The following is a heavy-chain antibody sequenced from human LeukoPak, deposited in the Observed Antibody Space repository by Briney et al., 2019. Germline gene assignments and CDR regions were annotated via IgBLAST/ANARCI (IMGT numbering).Heavy chain of an antibody. CDR3: AKDSGGPPWSKIGVVIHFDY. V-gene: IGHV3-23*01. CDR2: ISGSGGST. CDR1: GFIFSSYA. J-gene: IGHJ4*02. Sequence: GGSLRLSCAASGFIFSSYAMSWVRQAPGKGLEWVSAISGSGGSTYYADSVKGRFTISRDNSKNTLYLQMNSLRAEDTAVYYSAKDSGGPPWSKIGVVIHFDYWGQGTLVTVSS. D-gene: IGHD3-3*01.